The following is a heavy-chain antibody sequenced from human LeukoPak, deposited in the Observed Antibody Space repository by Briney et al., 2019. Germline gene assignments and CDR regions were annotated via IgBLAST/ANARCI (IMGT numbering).Heavy chain of an antibody. J-gene: IGHJ4*02. CDR3: ASEASISSTWYGGDY. CDR2: IRYDGSNK. Sequence: GGSLRLSCAASGFTFSSYGMHWVRQASGKGLEWVAFIRYDGSNKYYADSVKGRFTISRDNSKNTLYLQMNSLRAEDTAVYYCASEASISSTWYGGDYWGQGTLVTVSS. D-gene: IGHD6-13*01. CDR1: GFTFSSYG. V-gene: IGHV3-30*02.